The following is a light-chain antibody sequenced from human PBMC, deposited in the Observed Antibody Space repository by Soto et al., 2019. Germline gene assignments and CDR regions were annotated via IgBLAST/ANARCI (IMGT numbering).Light chain of an antibody. CDR1: SSDVGGYNY. CDR2: DVS. CDR3: SSYADSNTPI. V-gene: IGLV2-14*01. Sequence: QSALTQPASVSGSPGQSITISCTGTSSDVGGYNYVSWYQQHPGKAPRLMIYDVSNWPSGVSNRFSGSKSGNTASLTISGLQAEDEADYYCSSYADSNTPIFGGGTKLTVL. J-gene: IGLJ2*01.